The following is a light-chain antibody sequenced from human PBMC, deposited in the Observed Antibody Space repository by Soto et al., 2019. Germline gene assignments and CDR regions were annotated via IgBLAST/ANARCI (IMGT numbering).Light chain of an antibody. Sequence: QSALTQPPSASGSPGQSVPISCTGTSSDVGGYNYVSWYQRHPGKAPKLMIYEVSKRPSGVPDRFSGSKSGNTASLTVSGLQAEDEADYYCSSYAGSNNLVFGGGTKVTVL. CDR2: EVS. V-gene: IGLV2-8*01. J-gene: IGLJ2*01. CDR1: SSDVGGYNY. CDR3: SSYAGSNNLV.